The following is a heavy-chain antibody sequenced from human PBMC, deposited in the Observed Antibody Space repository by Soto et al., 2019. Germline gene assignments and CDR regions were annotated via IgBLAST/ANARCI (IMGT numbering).Heavy chain of an antibody. CDR1: GGSFNNYA. D-gene: IGHD6-13*01. Sequence: QVHLVQSGAEVKKPGSSVKVSCKASGGSFNNYAVTWVRQAPGQGLEWMGGIIPTIGTPNYAQNFQGRVTITADESTSTAYMELSSLRSEDTAVYYCASSYGTSWYGDYWAQGTLVIVSS. CDR3: ASSYGTSWYGDY. CDR2: IIPTIGTP. J-gene: IGHJ4*02. V-gene: IGHV1-69*01.